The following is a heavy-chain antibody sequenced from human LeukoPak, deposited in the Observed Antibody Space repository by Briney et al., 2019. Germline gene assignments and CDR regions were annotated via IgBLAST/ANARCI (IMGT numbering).Heavy chain of an antibody. J-gene: IGHJ4*02. D-gene: IGHD3-10*01. V-gene: IGHV3-48*02. CDR1: GFTFSRYS. CDR3: ARAQTYYGSGSYLY. Sequence: GGSLRLSCAASGFTFSRYSMNWVRQAPGKGLEWVSYISSCSSTVYYADSLKGRFTISRDNAKNSLYLQMNSLRDEDTAVYYCARAQTYYGSGSYLYWGQGTLVTVSS. CDR2: ISSCSSTV.